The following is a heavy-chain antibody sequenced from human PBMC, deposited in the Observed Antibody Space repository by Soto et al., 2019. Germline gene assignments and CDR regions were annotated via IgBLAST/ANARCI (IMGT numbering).Heavy chain of an antibody. J-gene: IGHJ4*02. D-gene: IGHD4-17*01. CDR2: IHPGGGTT. CDR1: GYAFTSYY. V-gene: IGHV1-46*01. Sequence: QVQLVQSGAEVRKPGASVKVSCKASGYAFTSYYMHWVRQAPGQGLQWMGIIHPGGGTTSYAQKFQGRVPMNRETSASTVYMALSSLRSEDTAVYYCAREGADYGADYWGQGTLVTVSS. CDR3: AREGADYGADY.